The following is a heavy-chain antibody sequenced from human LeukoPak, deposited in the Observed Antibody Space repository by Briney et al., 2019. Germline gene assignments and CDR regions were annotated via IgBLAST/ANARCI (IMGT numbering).Heavy chain of an antibody. J-gene: IGHJ4*02. V-gene: IGHV3-21*01. Sequence: PGGSLRLSCAASGFTFNTFNMNWVRQAPGKGLEWVSSITSGGDYIYYADSVKGRFTTSRDNAKNSLSLQLNSLRVQDTAVYYCARGHYDVLAASYKWTPDYWGQGTLVTVSS. CDR2: ITSGGDYI. CDR1: GFTFNTFN. D-gene: IGHD3-9*01. CDR3: ARGHYDVLAASYKWTPDY.